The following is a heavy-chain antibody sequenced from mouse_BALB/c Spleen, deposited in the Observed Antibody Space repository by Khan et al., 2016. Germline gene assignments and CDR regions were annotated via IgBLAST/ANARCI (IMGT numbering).Heavy chain of an antibody. CDR2: ISPYYGDT. Sequence: EVRLQESGPELVKPGASVKMSCKASGYTFTSYVIHWVKQKPGQGLEWIGSISPYYGDTTYNQKFKGKATLTSDKSSSTAYMELSRLTSEDSAVYDCARFDEDGDWYGDGWGAGTTVTVSS. CDR1: GYTFTSYV. V-gene: IGHV1S136*01. D-gene: IGHD2-3*01. CDR3: ARFDEDGDWYGDG. J-gene: IGHJ1*01.